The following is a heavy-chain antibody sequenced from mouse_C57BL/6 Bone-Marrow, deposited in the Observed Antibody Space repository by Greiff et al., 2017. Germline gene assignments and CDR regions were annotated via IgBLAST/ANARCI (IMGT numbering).Heavy chain of an antibody. Sequence: VQLQESGAELARPGASVKLSCKASGYTFTSYGISWVKQSTGQGLEWMGEIYPRSGNTYYNEKFKGKATLTADKSSSTAYMELRSLTSEDSAVYFCAREDYGSSYNWFAYWGQGTLVTVSA. J-gene: IGHJ3*01. D-gene: IGHD1-1*01. CDR2: IYPRSGNT. CDR1: GYTFTSYG. V-gene: IGHV1-81*01. CDR3: AREDYGSSYNWFAY.